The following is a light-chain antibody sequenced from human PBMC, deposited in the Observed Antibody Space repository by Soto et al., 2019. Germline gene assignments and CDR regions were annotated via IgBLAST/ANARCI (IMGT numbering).Light chain of an antibody. CDR3: PQYGSSPLP. J-gene: IGKJ3*01. Sequence: VVLTQSPATLSLSPGERATLSCRANQPVSANYLAWYQQKPGQAPRLLIYGAYSRATGIPDRFSGSGPGTESTLPLSRLEPEYFAVFYCPQYGSSPLPFAPGPEVDI. CDR2: GAY. V-gene: IGKV3-20*01. CDR1: QPVSANY.